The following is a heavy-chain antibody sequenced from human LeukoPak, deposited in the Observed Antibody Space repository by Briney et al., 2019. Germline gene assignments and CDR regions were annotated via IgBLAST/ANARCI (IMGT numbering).Heavy chain of an antibody. J-gene: IGHJ4*02. Sequence: SETPSLTCAVSGYSISSSYYWGWIRHPPGKGLEWVWSLHHIGSTYYNPSLQSQVTKSVDTSKNQFSLKLSSVTAADTAVYFCARVPAGSRYYFDDWGQGTLVTVSS. CDR2: LHHIGST. V-gene: IGHV4-38-2*01. CDR1: GYSISSSYY. D-gene: IGHD2-15*01. CDR3: ARVPAGSRYYFDD.